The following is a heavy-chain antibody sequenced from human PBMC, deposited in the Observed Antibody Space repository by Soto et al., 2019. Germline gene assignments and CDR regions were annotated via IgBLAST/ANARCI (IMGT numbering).Heavy chain of an antibody. CDR2: ISAYNGNT. V-gene: IGHV1-18*01. CDR3: ARNGGLHSSSSKELDY. CDR1: GYTFTSYG. Sequence: ASVKVSCKAPGYTFTSYGISWVRQAPGQGLEWMGWISAYNGNTNYAQKLQGRVTMTTDTSTSTAYMELRSLRSDDTAVYYCARNGGLHSSSSKELDYWGQGTLVTVAS. J-gene: IGHJ4*02. D-gene: IGHD6-13*01.